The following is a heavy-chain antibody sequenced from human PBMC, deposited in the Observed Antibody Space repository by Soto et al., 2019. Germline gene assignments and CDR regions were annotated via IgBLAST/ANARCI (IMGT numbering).Heavy chain of an antibody. D-gene: IGHD2-15*01. CDR1: GYSFTSYW. Sequence: GESLKISCKGSGYSFTSYWIGWVRQMPGKGLEWMGIIYPGDSDTRYSPSFQGQVTISADKSISTAYLQWSSLKASDTAMYYCARRIGYCSGGSCYNWFDPWGQGTLVTVSS. V-gene: IGHV5-51*01. CDR2: IYPGDSDT. CDR3: ARRIGYCSGGSCYNWFDP. J-gene: IGHJ5*02.